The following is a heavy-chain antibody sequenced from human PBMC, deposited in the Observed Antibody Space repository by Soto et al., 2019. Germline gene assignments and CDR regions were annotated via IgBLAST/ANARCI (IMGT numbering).Heavy chain of an antibody. CDR3: AADSYSSRTLGYYYYGMDV. V-gene: IGHV1-58*01. Sequence: ASVKVSCKASGFTFTSSAVQWVRQARGQRLEWIGWIVVGSGNTNYAQKFQERVTITRDMSTSTAYMELSSLRSEDTAVYYCAADSYSSRTLGYYYYGMDVWGQGTTGTVSS. CDR1: GFTFTSSA. J-gene: IGHJ6*02. CDR2: IVVGSGNT. D-gene: IGHD6-13*01.